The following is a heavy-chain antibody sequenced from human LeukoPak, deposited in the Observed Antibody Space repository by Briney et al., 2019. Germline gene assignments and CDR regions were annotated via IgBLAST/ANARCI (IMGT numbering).Heavy chain of an antibody. CDR3: ARAPMVRGVIIGWFDP. CDR1: GGSISSGGYS. Sequence: PSETLSLTCAVSGGSISSGGYSWSWMRQPPGKGLEWIGYIYHSGSTYYNPSLKSRVTISVDRSKNQFSLKLSSVTAADTAVYYCARAPMVRGVIIGWFDPWGQGTLVTVAS. J-gene: IGHJ5*02. V-gene: IGHV4-30-2*01. CDR2: IYHSGST. D-gene: IGHD3-10*01.